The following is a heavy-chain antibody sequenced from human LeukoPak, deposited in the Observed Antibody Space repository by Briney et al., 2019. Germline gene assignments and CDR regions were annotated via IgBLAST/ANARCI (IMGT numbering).Heavy chain of an antibody. V-gene: IGHV4-59*01. Sequence: SETLSLTCTVSGGSISSYYWSWIRQPPGKGLEWIGYIYYSGSTNYNPSLKSRVTISVDTSKNQFSLKLSSVTAADTAVYYCARDYYDSSGYPSYFDYWGQGTLVTVSS. J-gene: IGHJ4*02. CDR3: ARDYYDSSGYPSYFDY. CDR2: IYYSGST. D-gene: IGHD3-22*01. CDR1: GGSISSYY.